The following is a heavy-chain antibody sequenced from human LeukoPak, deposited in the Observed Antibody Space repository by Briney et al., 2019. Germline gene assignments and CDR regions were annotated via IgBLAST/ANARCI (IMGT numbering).Heavy chain of an antibody. CDR2: ISGSGGST. J-gene: IGHJ6*03. CDR1: GFTFSSYA. D-gene: IGHD2-2*01. CDR3: AKAPSIVVVPAAVGYYYYMDV. Sequence: PGGSLRLSCAASGFTFSSYAMSWVRQAPGKGLEWVSAISGSGGSTYYADSVKGRFTISRDNSKNTLYLQMNSLRAEDTAVYYCAKAPSIVVVPAAVGYYYYMDVWGKGTTVTVSS. V-gene: IGHV3-23*01.